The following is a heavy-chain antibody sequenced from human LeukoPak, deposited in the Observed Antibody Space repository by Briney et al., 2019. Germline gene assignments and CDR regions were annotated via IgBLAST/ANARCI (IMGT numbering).Heavy chain of an antibody. CDR1: GDSFNTQW. CDR2: IYPGDSDS. V-gene: IGHV5-51*01. Sequence: GESLKISCKASGDSFNTQWTGWVRQMPGKGLEWMGIIYPGDSDSIYSPSLQGRVIFSVDKSLNTAYLQWTSLKASDTAMYYCARAPKRAWFFDLWGRGTLVTVSS. J-gene: IGHJ2*01. CDR3: ARAPKRAWFFDL. D-gene: IGHD5-24*01.